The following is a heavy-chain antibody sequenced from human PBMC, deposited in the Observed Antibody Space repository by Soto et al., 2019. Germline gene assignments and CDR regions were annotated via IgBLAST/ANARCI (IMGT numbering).Heavy chain of an antibody. J-gene: IGHJ6*04. D-gene: IGHD2-15*01. CDR2: INAGNGNT. CDR1: GYTFTSYA. V-gene: IGHV1-3*01. Sequence: ASVKVSCKASGYTFTSYAMHWVRQAPGQRLEWMGWINAGNGNTKYSQKFQGRVTITRDTSASTAYMELSSLRSEDTAVYYCARDDVLCDGGRCYGIPLDVWGKGTTVTVSS. CDR3: ARDDVLCDGGRCYGIPLDV.